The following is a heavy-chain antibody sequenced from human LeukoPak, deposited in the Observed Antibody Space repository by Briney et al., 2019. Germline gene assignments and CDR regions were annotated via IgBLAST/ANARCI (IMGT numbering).Heavy chain of an antibody. CDR1: GYTFTAYY. Sequence: GASVKVSCKASGYTFTAYYMHWARQAPGQGLGWMGWINPNSGDTNYAQEFQGRVTMTRDTSINTAYMELSGLRSDDTAVYYCARDLTFTSGRGVYWGQGTLVTVSS. D-gene: IGHD6-25*01. CDR3: ARDLTFTSGRGVY. J-gene: IGHJ4*02. CDR2: INPNSGDT. V-gene: IGHV1-2*02.